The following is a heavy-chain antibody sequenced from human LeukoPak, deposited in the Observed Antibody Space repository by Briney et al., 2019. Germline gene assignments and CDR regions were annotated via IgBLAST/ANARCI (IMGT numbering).Heavy chain of an antibody. CDR2: ISYDGRQK. V-gene: IGHV3-30-3*01. D-gene: IGHD3-3*01. CDR1: GFTFSEYA. Sequence: GRSLRLSCAASGFTFSEYAMHWVRQAPGKGLEWVAVISYDGRQKYYGDSVKGRFTISRDNPKNTLYLQMNSLRDDDTAVYYCARVFLERLTSGYFDNWGQGTLVTVSP. CDR3: ARVFLERLTSGYFDN. J-gene: IGHJ4*02.